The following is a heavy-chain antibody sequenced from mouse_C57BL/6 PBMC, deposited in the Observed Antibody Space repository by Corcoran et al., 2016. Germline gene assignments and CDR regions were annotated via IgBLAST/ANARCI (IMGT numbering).Heavy chain of an antibody. CDR3: ARPWGRKYAMDY. D-gene: IGHD1-1*01. Sequence: ELLVQQAGPEQVQPGASVKISSKASGDTFTDYYMNWVKQSHGGSLEWIGDINPNNGGTSYNQKFKGKATLTVDKSSSTAYMELRSLTSEDSAGYYCARPWGRKYAMDYWGQGTSVTVSS. V-gene: IGHV1-26*01. J-gene: IGHJ4*01. CDR2: INPNNGGT. CDR1: GDTFTDYY.